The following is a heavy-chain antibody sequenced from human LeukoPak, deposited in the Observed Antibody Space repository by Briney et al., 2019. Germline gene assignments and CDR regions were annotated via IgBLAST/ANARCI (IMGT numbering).Heavy chain of an antibody. Sequence: ASVKVSCKVSGYTLTEFSMHWVRQAPGKGLEWMGGFDPEDGETIYAQKFQGRVTMTEDTSTDTAYMELSSLRSEDTAVYYCATGPRADYYDSSGYYPFDYWGQGTLVTVSS. D-gene: IGHD3-22*01. CDR2: FDPEDGET. J-gene: IGHJ4*02. V-gene: IGHV1-24*01. CDR3: ATGPRADYYDSSGYYPFDY. CDR1: GYTLTEFS.